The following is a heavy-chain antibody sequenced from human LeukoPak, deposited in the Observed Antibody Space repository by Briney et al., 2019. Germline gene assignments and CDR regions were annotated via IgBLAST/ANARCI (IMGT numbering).Heavy chain of an antibody. J-gene: IGHJ4*02. CDR1: GFSFSGYA. Sequence: GGSLRLSCASSGFSFSGYAMIWVRQAPGKGLELVSTISGSGASTFYADSVRGRFITSKDIPSNTVYLQMNSLRAEDTAVYYCAKGSRGYTNYYFDYWGQGALVTVSS. CDR3: AKGSRGYTNYYFDY. D-gene: IGHD2-15*01. V-gene: IGHV3-23*01. CDR2: ISGSGAST.